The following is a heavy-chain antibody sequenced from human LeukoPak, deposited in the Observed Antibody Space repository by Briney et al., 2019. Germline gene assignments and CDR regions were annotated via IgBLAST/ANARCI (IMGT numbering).Heavy chain of an antibody. V-gene: IGHV1-69*04. Sequence: SVKVSCKASGGTFSSYAISWVRQAPGQGLEWMGRIIPIFDITNYAQKLQGRVTITADKSTSTAYMELSSLTSEDTAVYYCAGEGGSYHGSQFDYWGQGTLVTVSS. CDR1: GGTFSSYA. CDR3: AGEGGSYHGSQFDY. CDR2: IIPIFDIT. J-gene: IGHJ4*02. D-gene: IGHD1-26*01.